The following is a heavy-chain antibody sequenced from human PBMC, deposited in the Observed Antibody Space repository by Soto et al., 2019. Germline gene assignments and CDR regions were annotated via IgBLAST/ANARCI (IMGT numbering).Heavy chain of an antibody. CDR1: GFSVSNTY. J-gene: IGHJ5*01. CDR3: ARDPFQPIGS. V-gene: IGHV3-66*01. CDR2: IFADGTT. Sequence: GSLRLSCAASGFSVSNTYMSWVRQAPGKGLEWVSVIFADGTTHHAESVRGRFATSRDTSANTLFLQINSLRAEDTAVYYCARDPFQPIGSWGQGTLVTVSS. D-gene: IGHD2-21*01.